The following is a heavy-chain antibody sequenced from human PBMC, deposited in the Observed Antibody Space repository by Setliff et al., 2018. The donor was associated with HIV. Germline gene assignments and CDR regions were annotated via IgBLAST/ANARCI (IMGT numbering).Heavy chain of an antibody. CDR3: ASAGSGTRAPPRY. V-gene: IGHV4-39*07. CDR2: IYYSGST. D-gene: IGHD1-1*01. Sequence: SETLSLTCTVSGASTGSNTYSWVWIRQPPGKGLEWIGSIYYSGSTYYNPSLKSRVTISGDTSKNQFSLKLTSVTAADTAVYYCASAGSGTRAPPRYWGQGTLVTVSS. J-gene: IGHJ4*02. CDR1: GASTGSNTYS.